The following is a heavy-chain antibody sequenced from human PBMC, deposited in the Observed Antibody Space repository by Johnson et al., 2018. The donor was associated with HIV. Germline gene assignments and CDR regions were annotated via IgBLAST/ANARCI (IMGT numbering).Heavy chain of an antibody. J-gene: IGHJ3*02. V-gene: IGHV3-30-3*01. CDR1: GFTLSSYA. CDR2: ISYDGINK. Sequence: VQLVESGGGVVQPGRSLRLSCAASGFTLSSYAMHWVRQAPGKGLEWVAVISYDGINKYYADSVKGRFTISRDNSKNTLYLQMNSLSAEDTAVYYCAREGITMIVVVIKGAFDIWGQGTMVTVSS. D-gene: IGHD3-22*01. CDR3: AREGITMIVVVIKGAFDI.